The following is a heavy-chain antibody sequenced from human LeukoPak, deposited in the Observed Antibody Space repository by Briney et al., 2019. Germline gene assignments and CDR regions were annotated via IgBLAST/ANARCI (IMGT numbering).Heavy chain of an antibody. CDR2: ISAYNGNT. J-gene: IGHJ4*02. D-gene: IGHD3-22*01. Sequence: ASVKLSCTASGYTFTSYGISWVRQAPGQGLEWMGWISAYNGNTNYAQKLQGRVTMTTDTSTSTAYMELRSLRSDDTAVYYCARDTASITMIVVVPDDAYYFDYWGQGTLVTVSS. CDR1: GYTFTSYG. V-gene: IGHV1-18*01. CDR3: ARDTASITMIVVVPDDAYYFDY.